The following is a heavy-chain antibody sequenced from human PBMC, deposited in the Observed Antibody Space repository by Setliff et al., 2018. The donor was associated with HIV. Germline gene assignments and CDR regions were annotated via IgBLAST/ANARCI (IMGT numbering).Heavy chain of an antibody. J-gene: IGHJ4*02. CDR1: GGSIGIHY. D-gene: IGHD5-12*01. CDR3: ARWGDGYNSYDH. Sequence: SETLSLTCAVSGGSIGIHYWSWIRQPPGKGLEWIGTVYHTGSTIYNPSLQSRVIMSVDTSRNQFSLNVNSLTAADTAVYFCARWGDGYNSYDHWGQGTLVTVSS. CDR2: VYHTGST. V-gene: IGHV4-59*11.